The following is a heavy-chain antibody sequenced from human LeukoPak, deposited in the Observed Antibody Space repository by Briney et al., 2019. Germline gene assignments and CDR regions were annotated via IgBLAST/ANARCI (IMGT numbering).Heavy chain of an antibody. CDR3: AKDRSCINDVGNGDFDY. CDR1: GFIFSSYA. D-gene: IGHD2-8*01. CDR2: ISGSGGST. V-gene: IGHV3-23*01. Sequence: GGSLRLSRAASGFIFSSYAISWVCQAPGKGLEWVSTISGSGGSTYYADSVKGRFTISRDNSKNTVYLQMNSLRAEDTAVYYCAKDRSCINDVGNGDFDYWGQGTLVTVSS. J-gene: IGHJ4*02.